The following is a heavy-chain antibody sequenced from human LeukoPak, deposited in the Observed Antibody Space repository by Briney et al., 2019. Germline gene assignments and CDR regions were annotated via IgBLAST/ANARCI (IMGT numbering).Heavy chain of an antibody. CDR3: ARGLEQQLVLASLDY. J-gene: IGHJ4*02. D-gene: IGHD6-13*01. V-gene: IGHV1-2*02. CDR2: INLNSGGT. Sequence: ASVKVSCKASGYTFTGYYMHWVRQAPGQGLEWMGWINLNSGGTNYAQKFQGRVTMTRDTSISTAYMELSRLRSDDTAVYYCARGLEQQLVLASLDYWGQGTLVTVSS. CDR1: GYTFTGYY.